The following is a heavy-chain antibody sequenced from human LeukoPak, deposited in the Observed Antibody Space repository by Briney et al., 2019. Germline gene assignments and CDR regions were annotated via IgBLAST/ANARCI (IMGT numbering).Heavy chain of an antibody. V-gene: IGHV3-48*03. CDR1: GFTFSSYE. CDR2: ISSSGSTI. D-gene: IGHD2-15*01. J-gene: IGHJ4*02. CDR3: ARDRGYCSGGSCYSENFDY. Sequence: GGSLRLSCAASGFTFSSYEMNWVRQAPGKGLEWVSYISSSGSTIYYADSVKGRFTISRDNAKNSLYLQMNSLRAEDTAVYYCARDRGYCSGGSCYSENFDYWGQGTLVTVSS.